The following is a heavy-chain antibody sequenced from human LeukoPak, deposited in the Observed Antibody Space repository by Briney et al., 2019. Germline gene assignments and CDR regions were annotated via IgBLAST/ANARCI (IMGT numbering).Heavy chain of an antibody. J-gene: IGHJ5*02. Sequence: GGSLRLSCAASGFTFSSYWMSWVRQAPGKGLEWVANIKQDGSEKYYVDSVKGRFTIFRDNAKNSLYLQMNSLRAEDTAVYYCARDSYDFWSGPWGQGTLVTVSS. D-gene: IGHD3-3*01. CDR1: GFTFSSYW. CDR3: ARDSYDFWSGP. CDR2: IKQDGSEK. V-gene: IGHV3-7*01.